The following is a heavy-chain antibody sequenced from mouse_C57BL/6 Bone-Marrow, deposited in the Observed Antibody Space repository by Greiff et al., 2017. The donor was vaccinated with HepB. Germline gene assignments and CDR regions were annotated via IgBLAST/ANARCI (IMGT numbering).Heavy chain of an antibody. CDR1: GFSLTSYG. J-gene: IGHJ4*01. Sequence: VKLVESGPGLVQPSQSLSITCTVSGFSLTSYGVHWVRQSPGKGLEWLGVIWSGGSTDYNAAFISRLSISKDNSKSQVFFKMNSLQADDTAIYYCARKRHGSYYAMDYWGQGTSVTVSS. V-gene: IGHV2-2*01. CDR2: IWSGGST. CDR3: ARKRHGSYYAMDY. D-gene: IGHD2-2*01.